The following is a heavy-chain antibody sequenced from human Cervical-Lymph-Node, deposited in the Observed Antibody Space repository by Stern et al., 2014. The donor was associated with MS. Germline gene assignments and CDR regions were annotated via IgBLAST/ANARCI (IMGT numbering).Heavy chain of an antibody. CDR3: ATGVGSNRAAATLHNLFDP. CDR1: GGTFISSYA. Sequence: QVQLVQSGAEVKKPGSSVNISCKASGGTFISSYAITWMRQAPGQGLEWMGRIIPILGLPNYAQKFQGRLTLTADTSTSTTYMELSSLRSEDTAVYYCATGVGSNRAAATLHNLFDPWGQGTLVTVSS. V-gene: IGHV1-69*04. J-gene: IGHJ5*02. D-gene: IGHD2-15*01. CDR2: IIPILGLP.